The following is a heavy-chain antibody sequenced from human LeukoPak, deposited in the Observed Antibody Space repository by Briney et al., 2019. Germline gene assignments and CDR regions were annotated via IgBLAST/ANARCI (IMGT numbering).Heavy chain of an antibody. CDR1: GGSISSGSYY. Sequence: PSETLSLXCTVSGGSISSGSYYWSWIRQPAGKGLEWIGRIYTSGSTNYNPSLKSRVTISVDTSKNQFFLKLSSVTAADTAVYYCATYGDYVAFDIWGQGTMVTVSS. CDR3: ATYGDYVAFDI. D-gene: IGHD4-17*01. J-gene: IGHJ3*02. V-gene: IGHV4-61*02. CDR2: IYTSGST.